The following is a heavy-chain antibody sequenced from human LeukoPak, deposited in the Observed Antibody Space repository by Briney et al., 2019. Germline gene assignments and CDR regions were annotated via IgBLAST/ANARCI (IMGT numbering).Heavy chain of an antibody. Sequence: SVKISCKASGGTFSSYAISWVRQAPGQGLEWMGGIIPIFGTANYAQKFQGRVTITADESTSTAYMELSSLRSEDTAVYYCARVGPIIAAVGTYDYWGQGTLVTVSS. CDR3: ARVGPIIAAVGTYDY. V-gene: IGHV1-69*13. CDR1: GGTFSSYA. CDR2: IIPIFGTA. D-gene: IGHD6-13*01. J-gene: IGHJ4*02.